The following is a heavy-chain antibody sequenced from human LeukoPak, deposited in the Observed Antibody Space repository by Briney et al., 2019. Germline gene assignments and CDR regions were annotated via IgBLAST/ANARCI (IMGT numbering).Heavy chain of an antibody. J-gene: IGHJ4*02. V-gene: IGHV3-23*01. CDR3: VVNWNVDH. CDR1: GFTFTSYA. D-gene: IGHD1-1*01. CDR2: ISNSGVST. Sequence: GGSLRLSCAASGFTFTSYAMTWVRQAPGKGLEWVSSISNSGVSTYHADSVKGRFTISRDNSKNTLYLQMNSLRAEDTAVYYCVVNWNVDHWGQGTLVTVSS.